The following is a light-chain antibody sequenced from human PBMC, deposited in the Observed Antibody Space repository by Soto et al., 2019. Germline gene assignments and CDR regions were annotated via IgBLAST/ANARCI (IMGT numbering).Light chain of an antibody. V-gene: IGLV2-8*01. J-gene: IGLJ1*01. CDR1: SSDVGGYSY. Sequence: QSALTQPPSVSGSPGQSVTISCTGTSSDVGGYSYVSWYQQHPGKAPKLMIYEVSKRPSGVPDRFSGSKSGNTASLTVSGLQPEDEADYYCSSYAGSNKSVFGTGTKLTVL. CDR3: SSYAGSNKSV. CDR2: EVS.